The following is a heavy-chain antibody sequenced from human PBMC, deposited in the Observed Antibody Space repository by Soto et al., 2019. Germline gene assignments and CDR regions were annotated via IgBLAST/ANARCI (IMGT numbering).Heavy chain of an antibody. J-gene: IGHJ4*02. CDR1: GGTFSSYT. CDR3: AREYCSSTSCYGGYYFDY. D-gene: IGHD2-2*01. V-gene: IGHV1-69*04. Sequence: SVKVSCKASGGTFSSYTISWVRQAPGQGLEWMGRIIPILGIANYAQKFQGRVTITADKSTSTAYMELSSLRSEDTAVYYCAREYCSSTSCYGGYYFDYWGQGTLVTVSS. CDR2: IIPILGIA.